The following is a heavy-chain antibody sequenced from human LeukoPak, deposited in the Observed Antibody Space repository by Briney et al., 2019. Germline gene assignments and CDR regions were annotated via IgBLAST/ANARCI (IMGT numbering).Heavy chain of an antibody. V-gene: IGHV3-74*01. D-gene: IGHD4-17*01. CDR3: ARDHYGDYVFDY. Sequence: GGSLRLSCAASGFTFSTYWMHWVRQAPGKGLVWVSRINSDGSGTTYGDSVEGRFTISRDNAKNTLYLQMNSLRAEDTAVYYCARDHYGDYVFDYWGQGTLVTVSS. J-gene: IGHJ4*02. CDR1: GFTFSTYW. CDR2: INSDGSGT.